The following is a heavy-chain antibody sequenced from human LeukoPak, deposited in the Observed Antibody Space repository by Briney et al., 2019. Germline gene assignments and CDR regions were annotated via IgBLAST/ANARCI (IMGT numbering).Heavy chain of an antibody. D-gene: IGHD2-2*01. CDR2: IYPGDSDT. J-gene: IGHJ4*02. Sequence: GESLKIPCKGSGYSFTSYWIGWVRQMPGKGLEWMGIIYPGDSDTRYSPSFQGQVTISADKSISTAYLQWSSLKASDTAMYYCARQSPYCSSTSCYLDYWGQGTLVTVSS. CDR3: ARQSPYCSSTSCYLDY. V-gene: IGHV5-51*01. CDR1: GYSFTSYW.